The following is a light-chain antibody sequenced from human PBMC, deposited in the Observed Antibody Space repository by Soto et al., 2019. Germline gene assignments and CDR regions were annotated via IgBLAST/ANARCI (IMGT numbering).Light chain of an antibody. J-gene: IGLJ1*01. CDR2: EVS. V-gene: IGLV2-14*01. CDR1: SSDVGGYNY. Sequence: AALSHPASVSWSPGHAITISCTGTSSDVGGYNYVSWYQQHPGKAPKLMIYEVSNRPSGVSNRFSGSKSGNTASLTISGLQAEDEADYYCSSYTSSSTYVFGTGTKVTVL. CDR3: SSYTSSSTYV.